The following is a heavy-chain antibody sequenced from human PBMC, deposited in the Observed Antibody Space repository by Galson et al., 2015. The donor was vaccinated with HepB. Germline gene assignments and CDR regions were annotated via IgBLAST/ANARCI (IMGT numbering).Heavy chain of an antibody. V-gene: IGHV3-64*01. D-gene: IGHD1-26*01. CDR2: ISSNGGST. J-gene: IGHJ4*02. CDR1: GFTFSSYA. CDR3: AREKPGAHRIFDY. Sequence: SLRLSCAASGFTFSSYAMHWVRQAPGKGLEYVSAISSNGGSTYYANSVKGRFTISRDNSKNTLYLQMGSLRAEDMAVYYCAREKPGAHRIFDYWGQGTLVTVSS.